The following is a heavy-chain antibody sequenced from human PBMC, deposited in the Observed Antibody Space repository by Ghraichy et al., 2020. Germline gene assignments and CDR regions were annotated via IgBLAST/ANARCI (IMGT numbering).Heavy chain of an antibody. CDR2: IRSSDSTI. Sequence: SCAASGFTFSDYYMSWIRQAPGKGLEWVSHIRSSDSTIYYTDSVKGRFTISRDNAKNSLYLQMNSLRAEDTAVYYCARDGSRYCSSTSCYSGYYYYGMDVWGQGTTVTVSS. J-gene: IGHJ6*02. CDR3: ARDGSRYCSSTSCYSGYYYYGMDV. V-gene: IGHV3-11*01. CDR1: GFTFSDYY. D-gene: IGHD2-2*01.